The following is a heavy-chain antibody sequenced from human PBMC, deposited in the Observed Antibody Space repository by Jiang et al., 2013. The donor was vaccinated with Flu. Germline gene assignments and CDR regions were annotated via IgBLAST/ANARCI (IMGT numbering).Heavy chain of an antibody. J-gene: IGHJ4*02. CDR3: ASQWELVVFDY. CDR2: IYYSGST. CDR1: GDSVGSVTYY. Sequence: PGLVKPSETLSLTCSVSGDSVGSVTYYWGWIRQPPGKGLEWIGSIYYSGSTYYNPFLRSRVTISLDTSKNQFSLKLTSVTAADTAVYYCASQWELVVFDYWGQGTLVTASS. V-gene: IGHV4-39*07. D-gene: IGHD1-26*01.